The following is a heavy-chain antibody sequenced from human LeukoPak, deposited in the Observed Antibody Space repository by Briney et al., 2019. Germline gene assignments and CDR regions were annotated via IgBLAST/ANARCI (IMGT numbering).Heavy chain of an antibody. V-gene: IGHV4-39*01. CDR3: ARRGFGAVNNWFDP. CDR1: GGSFSSSSYY. CDR2: IYYSGST. Sequence: SDTLSLTCTVSGGSFSSSSYYWGWIRPPPGKGLKWIVSIYYSGSTYYHPSIKSRVTISVDTSKNQFSLKLSSVTAADTAVYYCARRGFGAVNNWFDPWGQGTLVTVSS. D-gene: IGHD3-10*01. J-gene: IGHJ5*02.